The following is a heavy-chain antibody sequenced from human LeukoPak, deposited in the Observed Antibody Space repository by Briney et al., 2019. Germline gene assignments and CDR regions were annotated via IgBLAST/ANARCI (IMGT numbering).Heavy chain of an antibody. D-gene: IGHD3-9*01. J-gene: IGHJ4*02. CDR3: ARDPLRYLRVGHYDY. CDR1: GFTFSNSA. CDR2: IDYDSSHI. V-gene: IGHV3-21*01. Sequence: GGSLRLSCAASGFTFSNSAMNWVRQVPGNGLEWVSSIDYDSSHIYYAASVRGRFTISRDNARNSVYLQMNSLRVEDTAVSYCARDPLRYLRVGHYDYWGQGTLVAVSS.